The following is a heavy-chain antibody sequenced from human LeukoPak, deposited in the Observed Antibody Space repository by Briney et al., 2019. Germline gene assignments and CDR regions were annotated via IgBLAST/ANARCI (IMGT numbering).Heavy chain of an antibody. D-gene: IGHD2-15*01. CDR2: INTHKGHT. CDR3: AREFGHCSGDNCFYFFDS. CDR1: GYTLTNYN. V-gene: IGHV1-18*01. J-gene: IGHJ4*02. Sequence: GASVNVSCKASGYTLTNYNISWVRQAPGQGLEWMGWINTHKGHTNFLQKFQGRVTVTTDISTNTAYMELRRLRSDDTAVYYCAREFGHCSGDNCFYFFDSWGQGSLVIVSS.